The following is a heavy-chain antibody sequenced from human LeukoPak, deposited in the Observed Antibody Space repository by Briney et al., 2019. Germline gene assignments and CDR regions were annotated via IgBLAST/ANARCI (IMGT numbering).Heavy chain of an antibody. D-gene: IGHD5-12*01. CDR2: INPNSGGT. CDR1: GYTFTGYY. J-gene: IGHJ4*02. V-gene: IGHV1-2*02. CDR3: ARGGYSGYGLSPDY. Sequence: ASVKVSCKASGYTFTGYYMHWVRRAPGQGLERMGWINPNSGGTNYAQKFQGRVTMTRDTSISTAYMELSRLRSDDTAVYYCARGGYSGYGLSPDYWGQGTLVTVSS.